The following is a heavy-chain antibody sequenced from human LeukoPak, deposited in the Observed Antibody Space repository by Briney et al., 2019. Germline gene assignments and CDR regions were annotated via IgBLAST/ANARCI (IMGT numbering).Heavy chain of an antibody. CDR2: ISAYNGNT. CDR3: ARGIFGVVIMMDV. D-gene: IGHD3-3*01. Sequence: RASVKVSCKASGYTFTSYGISWVRQAPGQGLEWMGWISAYNGNTNYAQKLQGKVTMTTDTSTSTAYMELRSLRSDDAAVYYCARGIFGVVIMMDVWGKGTTVTVSS. V-gene: IGHV1-18*01. CDR1: GYTFTSYG. J-gene: IGHJ6*04.